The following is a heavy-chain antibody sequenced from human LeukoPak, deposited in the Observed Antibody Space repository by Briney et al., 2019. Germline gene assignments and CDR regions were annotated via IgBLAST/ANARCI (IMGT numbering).Heavy chain of an antibody. Sequence: ASVKVSCKASGYTFTSYYMHWVRQAPGQGLEWMGIINPSGGSTSYAQKFQGRVTMTRDTSTSTVYMELSSLRSEDTAVYYCAKASGSYYYFDYWGQGTLVTVSS. CDR3: AKASGSYYYFDY. CDR1: GYTFTSYY. CDR2: INPSGGST. D-gene: IGHD1-26*01. J-gene: IGHJ4*02. V-gene: IGHV1-46*01.